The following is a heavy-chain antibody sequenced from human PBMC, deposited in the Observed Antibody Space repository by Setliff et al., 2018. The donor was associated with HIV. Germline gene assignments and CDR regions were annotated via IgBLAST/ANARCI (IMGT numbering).Heavy chain of an antibody. J-gene: IGHJ5*02. CDR3: ARVGWFDP. CDR1: GYAISSGYY. V-gene: IGHV4-38-2*01. D-gene: IGHD1-26*01. CDR2: IYSTGDS. Sequence: SETLSLTCALSGYAISSGYYWAWIRQPPGKGLEWIGYIYSTGDSNYNPSLKSRVTISVDTSKNQFSLKLSSVTAADTAVYYCARVGWFDPWGQGTLVTVSS.